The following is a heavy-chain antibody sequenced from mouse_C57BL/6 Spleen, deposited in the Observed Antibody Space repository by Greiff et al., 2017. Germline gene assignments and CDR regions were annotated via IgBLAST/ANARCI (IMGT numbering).Heavy chain of an antibody. V-gene: IGHV14-4*01. D-gene: IGHD1-3*01. CDR1: GFNFKDDY. J-gene: IGHJ2*01. Sequence: VQLKQSGAELVRPGASVKLSCTASGFNFKDDYMHWVKQRPEQGLEWIGWIDPGNGDTEYASKFQGKATLTVDTSSTTAYLQLSSLTSEDTAVYYCTTGDSGNPFDYWGQGTTLTVSS. CDR2: IDPGNGDT. CDR3: TTGDSGNPFDY.